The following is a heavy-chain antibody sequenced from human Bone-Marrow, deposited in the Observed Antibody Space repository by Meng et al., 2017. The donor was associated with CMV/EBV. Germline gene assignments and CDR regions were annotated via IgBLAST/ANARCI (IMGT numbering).Heavy chain of an antibody. D-gene: IGHD4-17*01. CDR2: MNPNSGNT. CDR3: ARDSTVTEFDP. J-gene: IGHJ5*02. Sequence: ASVKVSCKASGYTFTSYDINWVRQATGQGLEWMGWMNPNSGNTGYAQKFQGRVTITTDTSTSTAYMELRSLRSDDTAVYYCARDSTVTEFDPWGQGTLVTVSS. CDR1: GYTFTSYD. V-gene: IGHV1-8*03.